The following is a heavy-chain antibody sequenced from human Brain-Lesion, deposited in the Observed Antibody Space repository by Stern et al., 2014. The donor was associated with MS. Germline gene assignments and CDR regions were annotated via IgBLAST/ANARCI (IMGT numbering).Heavy chain of an antibody. CDR1: GYTLTELS. D-gene: IGHD1-26*01. J-gene: IGHJ4*02. CDR2: FDPEDGET. CDR3: ATLSPGAGGNYYRHFDY. Sequence: VQLVESGAEVKKPGASVKVSCKVSGYTLTELSMHWVRQAPRKGLEWMGGFDPEDGETIYAQKFQGRATMTEDKSTDTAYMELSSLRSEDTAVYYCATLSPGAGGNYYRHFDYWGQGTLVTVSS. V-gene: IGHV1-24*01.